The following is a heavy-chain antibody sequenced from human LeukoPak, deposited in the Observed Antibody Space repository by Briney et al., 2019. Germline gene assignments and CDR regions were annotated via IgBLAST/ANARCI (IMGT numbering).Heavy chain of an antibody. CDR2: IYYSGST. V-gene: IGHV4-59*01. J-gene: IGHJ4*02. CDR3: ARVDWNGGLHFDY. CDR1: GGSISSYY. D-gene: IGHD1-1*01. Sequence: SETLSLTCTVSGGSISSYYWSWIRQPPGKGLEWIGYIYYSGSTNYNPSLKSRVTISVDTSKNQFSLKLSSVTAADTAVYYCARVDWNGGLHFDYWGQGTLVTVPS.